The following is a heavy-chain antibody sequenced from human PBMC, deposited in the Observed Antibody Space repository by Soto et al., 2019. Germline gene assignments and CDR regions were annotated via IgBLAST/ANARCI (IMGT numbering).Heavy chain of an antibody. J-gene: IGHJ4*02. Sequence: GGSLRLSCAASGLPFSNYAMTWVRQAPGKGLEWVSIISASGYSACYGGAVKGRFTTSRDNSRSTLYLQMNGLRAEDTAVYYCAKGDLLWDPFDLWGQGTLVTVSS. D-gene: IGHD3-16*01. CDR1: GLPFSNYA. CDR2: ISASGYSA. CDR3: AKGDLLWDPFDL. V-gene: IGHV3-23*01.